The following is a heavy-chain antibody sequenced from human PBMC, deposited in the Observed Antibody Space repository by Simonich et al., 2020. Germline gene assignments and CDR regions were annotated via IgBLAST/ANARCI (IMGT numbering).Heavy chain of an antibody. CDR3: ARASRGTWWYYYFDY. D-gene: IGHD2-15*01. CDR2: ISAYNGNT. V-gene: IGHV1-18*01. J-gene: IGHJ4*02. CDR1: GYTFTSYG. Sequence: QVQLVQSGAEVKKPGASVKVSCKASGYTFTSYGISWVRQAPGQGLEWMGLISAYNGNTNYAQKHQVRVTMTTDTTTSTAYMELRSLRADDTAVYYCARASRGTWWYYYFDYWGQGTLVTVSS.